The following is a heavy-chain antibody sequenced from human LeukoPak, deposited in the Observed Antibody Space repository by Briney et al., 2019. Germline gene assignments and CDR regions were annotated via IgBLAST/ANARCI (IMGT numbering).Heavy chain of an antibody. CDR2: IRSKAYGGTT. Sequence: GGSLRLSCTASGFTFGDYAMSWFRQAPGKGLEWVGFIRSKAYGGTTEYAASVKGRFTISRDDSKSIAYLQMNSLKTEDTAVYYCTRDLCDYGGNCPLYYYYGMDVWGQGTTVTVSS. V-gene: IGHV3-49*03. CDR1: GFTFGDYA. D-gene: IGHD4-23*01. CDR3: TRDLCDYGGNCPLYYYYGMDV. J-gene: IGHJ6*02.